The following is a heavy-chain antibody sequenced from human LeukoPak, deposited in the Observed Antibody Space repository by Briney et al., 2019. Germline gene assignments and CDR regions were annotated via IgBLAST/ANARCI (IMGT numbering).Heavy chain of an antibody. Sequence: PGGTLRLSCAASGFTFSSYGMSWVRQAPGKGLEWVSAISGSGGSTYYADSVKGRFTISRDNSKNTLYLQMNSLRAEDTAVYYCAKDQYYDFAFDIWGQGTMVTVSS. V-gene: IGHV3-23*01. CDR2: ISGSGGST. J-gene: IGHJ3*02. CDR3: AKDQYYDFAFDI. D-gene: IGHD3-22*01. CDR1: GFTFSSYG.